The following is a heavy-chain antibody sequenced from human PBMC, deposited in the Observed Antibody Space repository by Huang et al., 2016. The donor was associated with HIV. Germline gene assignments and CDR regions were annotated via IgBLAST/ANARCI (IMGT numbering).Heavy chain of an antibody. V-gene: IGHV4-39*01. Sequence: LQLQESGPGLVKSSETLSLICTVSGGSISSSSYYWGWIRQPPGKGPEWIGRIYDSGNTYYNPPLKSGVTISVDTSKNKFSLKVNSVTAADTAVYYCARHGRVAGHYYNNMDVWGRGTTVTVSS. CDR2: IYDSGNT. CDR1: GGSISSSSYY. D-gene: IGHD6-19*01. J-gene: IGHJ6*02. CDR3: ARHGRVAGHYYNNMDV.